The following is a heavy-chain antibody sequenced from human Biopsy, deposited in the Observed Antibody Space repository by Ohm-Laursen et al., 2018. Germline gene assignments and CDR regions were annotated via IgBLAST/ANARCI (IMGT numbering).Heavy chain of an antibody. J-gene: IGHJ1*01. V-gene: IGHV4-59*11. CDR2: ISHTGYT. Sequence: SETLSLTWAVSGGSFTGHYWTWIRQPPGKGLEWIGHISHTGYTSYKSSLKSRVTISLDTSRKHFSLRLTSLAAADTAVYYCARGSNEYGGLYFPHWGQGTLVIVSS. CDR1: GGSFTGHY. D-gene: IGHD4-23*01. CDR3: ARGSNEYGGLYFPH.